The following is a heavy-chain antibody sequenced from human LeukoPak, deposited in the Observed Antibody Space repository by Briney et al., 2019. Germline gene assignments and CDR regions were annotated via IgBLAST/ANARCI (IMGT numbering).Heavy chain of an antibody. Sequence: PGGCLRLSCAASGFTFSNYWMYWVRQAPGRGLVWVSRINSDGSSTSYADSVRGRFTISRDNAEHTVSLQMNSLRVEDTAVYFCTRGGRSVMLDSWGQGTLVTVSS. CDR3: TRGGRSVMLDS. V-gene: IGHV3-74*01. CDR2: INSDGSST. J-gene: IGHJ4*02. CDR1: GFTFSNYW. D-gene: IGHD1-26*01.